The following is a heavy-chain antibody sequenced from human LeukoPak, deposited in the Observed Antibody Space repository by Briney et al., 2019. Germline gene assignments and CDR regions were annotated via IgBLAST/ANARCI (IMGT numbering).Heavy chain of an antibody. V-gene: IGHV3-66*02. Sequence: GGSLRLSCAVSAFTVGSNYVSWVRQAPGKGLEWVSVIYGGGSTNYADSVKGRFTISRDNSKNTLYLQMNSLRAEDTAVYYCARDHSGSYQRAFDIWGQGTMVTVSS. CDR3: ARDHSGSYQRAFDI. D-gene: IGHD1-26*01. CDR1: AFTVGSNY. J-gene: IGHJ3*02. CDR2: IYGGGST.